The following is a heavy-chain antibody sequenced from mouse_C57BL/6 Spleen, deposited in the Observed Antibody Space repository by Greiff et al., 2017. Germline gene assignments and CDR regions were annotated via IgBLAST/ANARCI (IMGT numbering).Heavy chain of an antibody. CDR3: ARKEAMDY. J-gene: IGHJ4*01. CDR2: ISSGSSTI. V-gene: IGHV5-17*01. Sequence: DVHLVESGGGLVKPGGSLKLSCAASGFTFSDYGMHWVRQAPEKGLEWVAYISSGSSTIDYADTVKGRFTISRDNAKNTLFLQMTSLRSEDTAMYYCARKEAMDYWGQGTSVTVSS. CDR1: GFTFSDYG.